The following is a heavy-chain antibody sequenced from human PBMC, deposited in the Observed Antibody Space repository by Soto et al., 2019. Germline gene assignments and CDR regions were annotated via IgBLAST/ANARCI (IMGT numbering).Heavy chain of an antibody. J-gene: IGHJ6*02. D-gene: IGHD2-15*01. CDR3: AIRPVPNPLRNYYYYYGMDV. V-gene: IGHV5-10-1*01. Sequence: PGESLKISCKGSGYSFTSYWISWVRQMPGKGLGWMGRIDPSDSYTNYSPSFQGHVTISADKSISTAYLQWSSLKASDTAMYYCAIRPVPNPLRNYYYYYGMDVWGQGTTVTVSS. CDR1: GYSFTSYW. CDR2: IDPSDSYT.